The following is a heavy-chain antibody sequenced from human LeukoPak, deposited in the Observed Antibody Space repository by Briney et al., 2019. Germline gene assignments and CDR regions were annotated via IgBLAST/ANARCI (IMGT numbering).Heavy chain of an antibody. D-gene: IGHD3-16*01. Sequence: GGSLRLSCAASGFSFNDYTLHWVRQAPGKGLELVSLITRDGGHTYYADSVKGRFTISRDISKKSFYLQMNSLSTDDTALYYCATERSRYFDHWGQGTLVSHSP. CDR2: ITRDGGHT. CDR3: ATERSRYFDH. J-gene: IGHJ4*02. CDR1: GFSFNDYT. V-gene: IGHV3-43*01.